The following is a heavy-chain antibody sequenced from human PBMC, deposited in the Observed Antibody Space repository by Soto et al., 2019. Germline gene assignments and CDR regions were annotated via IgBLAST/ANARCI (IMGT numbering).Heavy chain of an antibody. CDR2: IYYRGST. D-gene: IGHD1-26*01. J-gene: IGHJ4*02. V-gene: IGHV4-39*01. CDR3: AREASGSYFHFDY. CDR1: GGSISSSSYY. Sequence: QLQLQESGPGLVKPSETLSLTCTVSGGSISSSSYYWGWIRQPPGKGLEWIGNIYYRGSTYYNPSLKSRVAIFVDTSKNQFSLKLSSVTAADTAVYSCAREASGSYFHFDYWGQGILVTVSS.